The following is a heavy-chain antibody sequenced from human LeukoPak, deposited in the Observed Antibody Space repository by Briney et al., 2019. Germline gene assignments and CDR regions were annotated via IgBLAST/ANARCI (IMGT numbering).Heavy chain of an antibody. CDR1: GYSFTSYW. CDR3: ARILGRGIAAAGTPQN. V-gene: IGHV5-10-1*01. D-gene: IGHD6-13*01. J-gene: IGHJ4*02. CDR2: IDPSDSYT. Sequence: GESLKISCKGSGYSFTSYWISWVRQMPGKGLEWMGRIDPSDSYTNYSPSFQGHVTISADKSISTAYLQWSSLKASDTAMYYCARILGRGIAAAGTPQNWGQGTLVTVSS.